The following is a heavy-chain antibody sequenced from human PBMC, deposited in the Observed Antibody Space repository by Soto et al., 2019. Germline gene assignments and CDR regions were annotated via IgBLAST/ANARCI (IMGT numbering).Heavy chain of an antibody. D-gene: IGHD2-2*02. CDR2: ISVYYGNT. CDR3: ARGPNAILVPAAINPFDY. CDR1: GYTFTTYG. Sequence: ASVKVSCKASGYTFTTYGINWVRQAPGQGLEWMGWISVYYGNTKYAQKFQGRVTMTTDTSTNTAYMGLTNLRSDDAAVYYCARGPNAILVPAAINPFDYWGQGTLVTVSS. J-gene: IGHJ4*02. V-gene: IGHV1-18*01.